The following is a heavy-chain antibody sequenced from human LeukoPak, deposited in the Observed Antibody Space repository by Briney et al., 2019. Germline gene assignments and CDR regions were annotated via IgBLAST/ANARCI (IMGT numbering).Heavy chain of an antibody. CDR1: GFTFSNYS. D-gene: IGHD5-12*01. Sequence: GGSLRLSCAASGFTFSNYSMNWVRQAPGKGLEWVSYISRSGSTIYYADSVKGRFTISRDNAENSLYLQMSSLRAEDTAVYYCARDVGVATFPYNWFDPWGQGTLIAVSS. V-gene: IGHV3-48*01. J-gene: IGHJ5*02. CDR3: ARDVGVATFPYNWFDP. CDR2: ISRSGSTI.